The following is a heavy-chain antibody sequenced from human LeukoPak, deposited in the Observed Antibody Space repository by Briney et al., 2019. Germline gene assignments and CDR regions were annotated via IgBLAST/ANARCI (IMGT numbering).Heavy chain of an antibody. D-gene: IGHD3-16*02. J-gene: IGHJ4*02. CDR2: IIPIFGTA. CDR3: ARGGTYYDYVWGSYRLDY. Sequence: GASVRVSCKAAGGTFSSYAISWVRQAPGQGLEWMGGIIPIFGTANYAQKFQGRVTITTDEFTSTAYMELSSLRSEDTAVYYCARGGTYYDYVWGSYRLDYWGQGTLVTVSS. CDR1: GGTFSSYA. V-gene: IGHV1-69*05.